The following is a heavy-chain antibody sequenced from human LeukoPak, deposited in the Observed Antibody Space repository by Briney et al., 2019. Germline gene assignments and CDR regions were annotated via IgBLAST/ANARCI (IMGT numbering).Heavy chain of an antibody. D-gene: IGHD4-23*01. Sequence: GGSLRLSCAASGFTVSSNYMSWVRQAPGKGLEWVSVIYSGGYTYYADSVKDRFTISRDNSKNTLYVQMNSLRAEDTAVYYCASVGNPPSDYWGQGTLVTVSS. CDR2: IYSGGYT. CDR3: ASVGNPPSDY. J-gene: IGHJ4*02. CDR1: GFTVSSNY. V-gene: IGHV3-66*01.